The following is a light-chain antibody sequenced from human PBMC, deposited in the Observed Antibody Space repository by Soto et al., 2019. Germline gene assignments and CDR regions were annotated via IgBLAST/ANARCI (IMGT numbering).Light chain of an antibody. Sequence: QMTQSPSSLSASVGEKIIITCRASRDVGSDVSWYQQKPGQAPKLLIYAASNLYTGVPSRFSGSRSGTEFTLTISSLQPEDLASYYCLQDYGDSWTFGQGTKVEIE. J-gene: IGKJ1*01. V-gene: IGKV1-6*01. CDR1: RDVGSD. CDR3: LQDYGDSWT. CDR2: AAS.